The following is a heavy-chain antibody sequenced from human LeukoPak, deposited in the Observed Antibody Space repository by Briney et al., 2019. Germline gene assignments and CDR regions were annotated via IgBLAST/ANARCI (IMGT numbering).Heavy chain of an antibody. CDR2: ISSSRSYI. J-gene: IGHJ5*02. CDR1: GFIFSSYS. D-gene: IGHD2-8*02. CDR3: ARNFIAGGFDP. V-gene: IGHV3-21*04. Sequence: PGGSLRLSCAASGFIFSSYSMNWVRQAPGKGLEWVSYISSSRSYIYYADSVKGRFTISRDNAKNTLYLQMNSLRAEDTAVYYCARNFIAGGFDPWGQGTLVTVSS.